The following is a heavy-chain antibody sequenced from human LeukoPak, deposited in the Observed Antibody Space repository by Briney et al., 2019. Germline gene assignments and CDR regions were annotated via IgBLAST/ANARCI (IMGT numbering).Heavy chain of an antibody. V-gene: IGHV1-18*01. CDR1: GYTFTDYG. J-gene: IGHJ4*02. D-gene: IGHD2-2*02. CDR3: ARDCKSTNCYKVFDY. Sequence: ASVKVSCKTSGYTFTDYGISWVRQAPGQGLEWMGWISAYNGNTNYAQNVQGRVTMTTDTSTSTAYMELTSLRSDDTAVYYCARDCKSTNCYKVFDYWGQGIPVTVSS. CDR2: ISAYNGNT.